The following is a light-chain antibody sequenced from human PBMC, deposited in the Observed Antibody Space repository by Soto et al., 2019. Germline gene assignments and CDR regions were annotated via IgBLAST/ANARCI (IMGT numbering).Light chain of an antibody. J-gene: IGKJ5*01. Sequence: DIQMTQSPSSLSASVGDRVTITCRASQSISSYLNWYQQKPGKAPKLLIYAASSLQSGVPSRFSGSGSGTDFTLTISSLQPEDFATYYCQQRYSTPITFGPGTRLEIK. CDR1: QSISSY. CDR2: AAS. V-gene: IGKV1-39*01. CDR3: QQRYSTPIT.